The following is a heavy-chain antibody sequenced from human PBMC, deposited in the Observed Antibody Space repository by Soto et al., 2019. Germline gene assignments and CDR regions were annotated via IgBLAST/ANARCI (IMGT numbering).Heavy chain of an antibody. CDR2: MNPNSGNT. D-gene: IGHD3-16*01. V-gene: IGHV1-8*01. Sequence: GASLKVSCKASGYTFTSYDINWVRQATGQGLEWMGWMNPNSGNTGYAQKFQGRVTMTRNTSISTAYLELSSLRSEDTAVYYCARDRLLYYYYGMDVWGQGTTVTVSS. CDR3: ARDRLLYYYYGMDV. CDR1: GYTFTSYD. J-gene: IGHJ6*02.